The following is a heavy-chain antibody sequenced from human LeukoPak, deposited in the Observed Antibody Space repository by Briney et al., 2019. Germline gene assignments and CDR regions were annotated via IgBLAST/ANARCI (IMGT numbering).Heavy chain of an antibody. CDR1: GYTFTSYA. V-gene: IGHV1-69*04. CDR2: IIPILGIA. CDR3: ARASGGEQQLIFDY. D-gene: IGHD6-13*01. J-gene: IGHJ4*02. Sequence: SVKVSCKASGYTFTSYAISWVRQAPGQGLEWMGRIIPILGIANYAQKFQGRVTITADKSTSTAYMELSSLRSEDTAVYYCARASGGEQQLIFDYWGQGTLVTVSS.